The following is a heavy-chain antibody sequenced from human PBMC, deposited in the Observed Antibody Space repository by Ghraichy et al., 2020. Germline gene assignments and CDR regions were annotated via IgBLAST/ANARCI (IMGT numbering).Heavy chain of an antibody. Sequence: SETLSLTCTVSGGSVSSGSYFWSWIRQPPGKGLEWIGYIYYSGSTSYNPSLKSRVTISVDTSKNQFSLRLSSMTAADTAVYYCAGSYYYYNMDVWGQGTTVTVSS. V-gene: IGHV4-61*01. CDR3: AGSYYYYNMDV. J-gene: IGHJ6*02. CDR2: IYYSGST. D-gene: IGHD1-26*01. CDR1: GGSVSSGSYF.